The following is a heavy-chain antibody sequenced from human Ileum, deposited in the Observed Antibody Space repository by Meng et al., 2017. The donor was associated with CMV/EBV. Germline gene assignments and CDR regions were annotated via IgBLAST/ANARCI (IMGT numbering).Heavy chain of an antibody. J-gene: IGHJ4*02. Sequence: QVQLQESGPGLVKPSETLPLTCTVSGGSISRSTYYWGWIRQPPGKGLEWIGSIYSTGSTYYNPSLKSRLTISIDTSNNQFSLKLTSMTAADTAVYYCARGVYSYDASWGQGTLVTVSS. CDR3: ARGVYSYDAS. CDR1: GGSISRSTYY. D-gene: IGHD5-18*01. CDR2: IYSTGST. V-gene: IGHV4-39*07.